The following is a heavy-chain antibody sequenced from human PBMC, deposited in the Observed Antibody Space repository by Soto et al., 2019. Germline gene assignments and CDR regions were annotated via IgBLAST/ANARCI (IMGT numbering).Heavy chain of an antibody. D-gene: IGHD6-13*01. V-gene: IGHV1-3*05. CDR3: ARGIAPYYFDY. CDR2: INAGNGNT. CDR1: GYTFTSYA. J-gene: IGHJ4*02. Sequence: QVQLVQSGAEEKKPGASVKVSCKASGYTFTSYAMHWVRQAPGQRLEWMGWINAGNGNTKYSQKFQGRVTITRDTSASTAYLELSSLRSEDTAVYYCARGIAPYYFDYWGQGTLVTVSS.